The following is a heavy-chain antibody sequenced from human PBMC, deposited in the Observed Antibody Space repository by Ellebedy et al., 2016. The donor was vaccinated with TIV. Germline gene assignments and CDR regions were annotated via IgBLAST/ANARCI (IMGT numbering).Heavy chain of an antibody. J-gene: IGHJ5*02. CDR2: VPYSGNT. D-gene: IGHD6-19*01. CDR1: GGSMSSSSYY. Sequence: MPSETLSLTCTVSGGSMSSSSYYWGWIRQHQGKGLEWIGRVPYSGNTYYNPSLKGQVTISVATSKNHFSLDLTSVTVADTAVYYCARPLFTIAVGGKRAVSWFDPWGQGTLVTVSS. CDR3: ARPLFTIAVGGKRAVSWFDP. V-gene: IGHV4-39*02.